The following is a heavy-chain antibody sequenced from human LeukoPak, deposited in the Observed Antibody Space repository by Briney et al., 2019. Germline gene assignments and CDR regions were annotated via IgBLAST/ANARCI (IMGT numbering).Heavy chain of an antibody. CDR1: GFTFSSYS. Sequence: GGSLRLSCAASGFTFSSYSMNWVRQAPGRGLEWVAVASYDGINKYYADSMKGRFTISRDNSMNTLYLQMNSLRPEDTAVYFCVKEAATGNYRTGDYWGQGTLVTVSS. CDR3: VKEAATGNYRTGDY. J-gene: IGHJ4*02. D-gene: IGHD1-1*01. CDR2: ASYDGINK. V-gene: IGHV3-30*18.